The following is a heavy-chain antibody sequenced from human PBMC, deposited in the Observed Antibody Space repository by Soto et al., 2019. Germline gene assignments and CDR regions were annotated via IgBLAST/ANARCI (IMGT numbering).Heavy chain of an antibody. CDR3: ARGFRGGDADWFDP. CDR2: IIPILGIA. CDR1: GGTFSSY. J-gene: IGHJ5*02. Sequence: ASVKVSCKASGGTFSSYISWVRQAPGQGLEWMGRIIPILGIANYAQKFQGRVTITADKSTSTAYMELSSLRSEDTAVYYCARGFRGGDADWFDPWGQGTLVTVSS. V-gene: IGHV1-69*04. D-gene: IGHD2-21*02.